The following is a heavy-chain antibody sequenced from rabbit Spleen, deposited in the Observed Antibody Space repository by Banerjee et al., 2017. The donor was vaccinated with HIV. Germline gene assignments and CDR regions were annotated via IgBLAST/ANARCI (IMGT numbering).Heavy chain of an antibody. CDR2: INTATGKP. CDR3: ARDSGTSFSSYGMDL. V-gene: IGHV1S45*01. J-gene: IGHJ6*01. CDR1: GFSFSDRDV. D-gene: IGHD8-1*01. Sequence: QEQLVESGGDLVQPGASLTLTCKASGFSFSDRDVMCWVRQAPGKGLEWIACINTATGKPVYATWAKGRFTISRTSSTTVTLQMTSLTAADTATYFCARDSGTSFSSYGMDLWGPGTLVTVS.